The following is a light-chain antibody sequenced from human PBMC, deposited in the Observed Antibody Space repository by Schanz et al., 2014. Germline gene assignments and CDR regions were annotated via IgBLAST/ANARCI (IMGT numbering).Light chain of an antibody. CDR1: QSVSSSY. CDR2: SAS. J-gene: IGKJ1*01. V-gene: IGKV3D-15*01. CDR3: QQYNNWLWA. Sequence: EIVMTQSPGTLSLSPGERATLSCRASQSVSSSYLAWYQQKPGQAPRLLIYSASRRATGIPDRFSGSGSGTEFTLTISSLQSEDFALYYCQQYNNWLWAFGQGTKVGIK.